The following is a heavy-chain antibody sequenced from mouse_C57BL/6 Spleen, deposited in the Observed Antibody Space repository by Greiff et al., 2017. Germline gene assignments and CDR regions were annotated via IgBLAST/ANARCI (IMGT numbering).Heavy chain of an antibody. J-gene: IGHJ4*01. CDR1: GYTFTDHI. V-gene: IGHV1-11*01. CDR3: GRSSLWSELMDY. Sequence: QVQLQQSGAELASPGASVTLSCKASGYTFTDHIMNWVKKRPGQGLEWIGRIYPVSGETNYKQNFMGMATFSVDRSSSTVYMVLNSLTSEDPAVYYCGRSSLWSELMDYWGQGTSVTVSS. CDR2: IYPVSGET. D-gene: IGHD1-1*02.